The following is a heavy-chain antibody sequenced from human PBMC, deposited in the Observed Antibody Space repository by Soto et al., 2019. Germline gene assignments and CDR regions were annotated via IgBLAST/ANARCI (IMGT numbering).Heavy chain of an antibody. J-gene: IGHJ4*02. D-gene: IGHD6-13*01. CDR2: IYYSGST. CDR3: ARGSSRWDY. CDR1: GGSISSSSYY. V-gene: IGHV4-39*07. Sequence: SETLSLTCTVSGGSISSSSYYRGWIRQPPGKGLEWIGSIYYSGSTYYNPSLKSRVTISVDTSKNQFSLKLSSVTAADTAMYYCARGSSRWDYWGQGTLVTVSS.